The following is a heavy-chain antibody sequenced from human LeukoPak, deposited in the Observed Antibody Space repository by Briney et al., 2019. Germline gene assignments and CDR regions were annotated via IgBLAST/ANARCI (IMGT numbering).Heavy chain of an antibody. CDR3: ARGWGSGYYDY. CDR2: INPSGGST. CDR1: GYTLTELS. Sequence: ASVKVSCKVSGYTLTELSMHWVRQTPGKGLEWMGIINPSGGSTSYAQKFQGRVTMTRDTSTSTVYMELSSLRSEDTAVYYCARGWGSGYYDYWGQGTLVTVSS. D-gene: IGHD3-22*01. V-gene: IGHV1-46*03. J-gene: IGHJ4*02.